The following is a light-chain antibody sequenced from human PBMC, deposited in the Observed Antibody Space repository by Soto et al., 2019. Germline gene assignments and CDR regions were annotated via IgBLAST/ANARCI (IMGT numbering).Light chain of an antibody. V-gene: IGKV3-20*01. J-gene: IGKJ1*01. CDR2: VAS. CDR3: QQFGSSSWT. CDR1: QSVSSSY. Sequence: ESVLTQSPGTLSLSPGEKATLSCRASQSVSSSYLAWYQQKPGQAPRLLIYVASSRATGIPDRFSGSGSGTDFTLTDSRLEPEDFAVYYCQQFGSSSWTFGQGTKVESK.